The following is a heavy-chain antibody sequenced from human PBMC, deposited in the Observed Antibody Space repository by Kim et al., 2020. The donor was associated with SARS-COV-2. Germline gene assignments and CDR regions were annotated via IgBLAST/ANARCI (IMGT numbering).Heavy chain of an antibody. J-gene: IGHJ4*02. CDR3: ARVVDSSSWTSLYFDY. D-gene: IGHD6-13*01. V-gene: IGHV3-53*01. Sequence: SVKGRYTISRDNSKNTLYLQMNSLRAEDTAVYYCARVVDSSSWTSLYFDYWGQGTLVTVSS.